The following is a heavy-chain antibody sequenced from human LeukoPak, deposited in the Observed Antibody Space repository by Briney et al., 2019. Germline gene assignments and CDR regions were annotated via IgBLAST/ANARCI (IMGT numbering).Heavy chain of an antibody. V-gene: IGHV1-46*01. J-gene: IGHJ4*02. D-gene: IGHD6-6*01. CDR3: ARGGIAARSSALDFDY. CDR2: INPSGGST. CDR1: GYTFTSYY. Sequence: GASVKVSCKASGYTFTSYYMHWVRQAPGQGLEWMGIINPSGGSTSYAQKFQGRVTMTRDTSTSTVYMELSSLRSEDTAVYYCARGGIAARSSALDFDYWGQGTLVTVSS.